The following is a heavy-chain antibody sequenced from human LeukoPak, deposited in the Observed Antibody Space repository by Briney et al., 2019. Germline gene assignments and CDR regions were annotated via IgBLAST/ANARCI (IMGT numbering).Heavy chain of an antibody. D-gene: IGHD3-22*01. Sequence: ASVNVSCKASGYTLTRYGITCVRQAPRHGLEGMGWISVYNGDTNYAQKPQGRVTMNTAISTTTAYLGMRSLSYTDTAVYSCASNPGSDSSGYAYWGQGTLVTVSS. V-gene: IGHV1-18*01. CDR3: ASNPGSDSSGYAY. CDR1: GYTLTRYG. CDR2: ISVYNGDT. J-gene: IGHJ4*02.